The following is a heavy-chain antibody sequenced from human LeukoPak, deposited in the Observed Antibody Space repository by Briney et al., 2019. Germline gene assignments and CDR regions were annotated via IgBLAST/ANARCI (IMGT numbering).Heavy chain of an antibody. CDR2: ISSYNGYT. CDR3: ARERGSGSYEGLDAFDI. Sequence: ASLKVSCVASGYSFTNYGITWVRQAPGQGPEWMGWISSYNGYTKYAQKFQGRVTMTTDRFTNTAYVELRSLRSEDTAVYYCARERGSGSYEGLDAFDIWGQGTMVTVSS. V-gene: IGHV1-18*01. J-gene: IGHJ3*02. CDR1: GYSFTNYG. D-gene: IGHD1-26*01.